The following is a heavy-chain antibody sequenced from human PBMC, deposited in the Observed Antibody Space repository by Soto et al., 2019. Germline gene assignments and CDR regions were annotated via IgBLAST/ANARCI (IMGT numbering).Heavy chain of an antibody. CDR2: ISGSGVST. J-gene: IGHJ6*01. CDR1: GFTFSSYA. Sequence: EVQLLESGGGLVQPGGSLRLSCAASGFTFSSYAMSWVRQAPGKGLEWVSAISGSGVSTYYADSVKGRFTVSRDNSKNTLYLQRNSVRAEDTAVYYCAKAPGGDYYYGMDVGGQGTTVTVSS. V-gene: IGHV3-23*01. CDR3: AKAPGGDYYYGMDV. D-gene: IGHD3-10*01.